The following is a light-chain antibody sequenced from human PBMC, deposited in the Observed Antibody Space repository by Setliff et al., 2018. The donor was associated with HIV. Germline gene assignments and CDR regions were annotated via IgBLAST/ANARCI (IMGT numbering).Light chain of an antibody. V-gene: IGKV1-NL1*01. CDR1: QDITYS. CDR3: QQYLRPPLT. Sequence: IQMTQSPSSLSASVGDRVTITCRASQDITYSLAWYQQQPGKAPKLLLFGASKLESGVPSRFSASGSGTDYTLTISSLQVDDFATYYCQQYLRPPLTFGGGTKVDIK. CDR2: GAS. J-gene: IGKJ4*01.